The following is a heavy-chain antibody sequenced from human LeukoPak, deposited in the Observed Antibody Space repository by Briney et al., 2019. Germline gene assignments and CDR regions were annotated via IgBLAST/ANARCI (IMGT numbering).Heavy chain of an antibody. V-gene: IGHV3-23*01. Sequence: GGSLRLSCAVSGFTFSGFWMSWSRQAPGKGLEWVSAISGSGGSTYYADSVKGRFTISRDNSKNTLYLQMNSLRAEDTAVYYCAKDAVAGIAPNLDYWGQGTLVTVSS. D-gene: IGHD6-19*01. CDR2: ISGSGGST. J-gene: IGHJ4*02. CDR1: GFTFSGFW. CDR3: AKDAVAGIAPNLDY.